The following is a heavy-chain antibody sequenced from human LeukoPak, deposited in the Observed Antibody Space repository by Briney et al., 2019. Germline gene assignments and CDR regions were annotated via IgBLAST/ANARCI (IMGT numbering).Heavy chain of an antibody. Sequence: PSETLSLTCPGSGGSINTYYWSWIRQPAGKGLEWIGRIYTSGSTNYNPSLKSRVTISVDTSNNQFSLKLSSVTAADTAVYYCASTFGYSSSWYSIDYWGQGTLVTVSS. D-gene: IGHD6-13*01. CDR3: ASTFGYSSSWYSIDY. CDR2: IYTSGST. V-gene: IGHV4-4*07. CDR1: GGSINTYY. J-gene: IGHJ4*02.